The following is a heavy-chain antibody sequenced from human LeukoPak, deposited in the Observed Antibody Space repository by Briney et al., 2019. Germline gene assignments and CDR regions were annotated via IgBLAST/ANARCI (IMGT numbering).Heavy chain of an antibody. CDR2: INPNSGGT. CDR1: GYTFTGYY. CDR3: ARSGYYSDYYYYYYMDV. J-gene: IGHJ6*03. Sequence: EASVKVSCKASGYTFTGYYMHWVRQAPGQGLEWMGWINPNSGGTNYAQKFQGRVTITRNTSISTAYMELSSLRSEDTAVYYCARSGYYSDYYYYYYMDVWGKGTTVTVSS. D-gene: IGHD3-22*01. V-gene: IGHV1-2*02.